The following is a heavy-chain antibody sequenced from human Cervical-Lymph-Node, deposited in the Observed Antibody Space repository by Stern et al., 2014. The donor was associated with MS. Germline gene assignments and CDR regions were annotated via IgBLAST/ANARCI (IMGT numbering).Heavy chain of an antibody. Sequence: QVQLVQSGGGVVRPGRSLRLSCAASGFPFRHYGMHWVRQAPGKGLELVATISSDGSTEYYPDSLKGRFTVSRGNFNNTLYLQINSLRPEDTGLYYCAKDYSGTINFWGQGTLVTVSS. V-gene: IGHV3-30*18. CDR1: GFPFRHYG. D-gene: IGHD5-12*01. CDR2: ISSDGSTE. CDR3: AKDYSGTINF. J-gene: IGHJ4*02.